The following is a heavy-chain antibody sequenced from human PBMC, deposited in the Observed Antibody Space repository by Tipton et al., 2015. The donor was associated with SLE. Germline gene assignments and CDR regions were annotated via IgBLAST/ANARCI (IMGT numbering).Heavy chain of an antibody. D-gene: IGHD4-23*01. Sequence: SLRLSCIDSGFTFNTYWMSWVRQAPGKGLEWVANIKQDGSEKYYVESVKGRFTISRDNAKNSLYLQINSLRAEDTAVYYCARDRWPAYWGQGTLVTVSS. CDR2: IKQDGSEK. CDR3: ARDRWPAY. V-gene: IGHV3-7*01. J-gene: IGHJ4*02. CDR1: GFTFNTYW.